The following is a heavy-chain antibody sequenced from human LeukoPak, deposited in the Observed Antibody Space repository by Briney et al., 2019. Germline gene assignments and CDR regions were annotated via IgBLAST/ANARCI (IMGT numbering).Heavy chain of an antibody. J-gene: IGHJ4*02. Sequence: GGSLRLSCAASGFTFSSYGMHWVRQAPGKGLGWVAFIQDDGSDKYYADSVKGRFTISRDNSKNTLNLHMNSLRAEDKAVYYCAKDPTHYRVWDYYETIGLSYWGQGTLVTVSS. CDR2: IQDDGSDK. CDR3: AKDPTHYRVWDYYETIGLSY. V-gene: IGHV3-30*02. D-gene: IGHD3-22*01. CDR1: GFTFSSYG.